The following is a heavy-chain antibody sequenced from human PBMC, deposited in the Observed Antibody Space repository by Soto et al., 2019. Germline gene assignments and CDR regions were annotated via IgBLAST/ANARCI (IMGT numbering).Heavy chain of an antibody. V-gene: IGHV3-30*18. CDR1: GFSFSTYG. CDR3: AKSPGMYYYDSSGYYHYDY. D-gene: IGHD3-22*01. Sequence: GGSLRLSCAASGFSFSTYGMHWVRQAPGKGLEWVAFISNNGINTYYADSVKGRFTISRDNSKNTLFLQMNSLRAEDTAVYYCAKSPGMYYYDSSGYYHYDYWGQGTLVTVSS. CDR2: ISNNGINT. J-gene: IGHJ4*02.